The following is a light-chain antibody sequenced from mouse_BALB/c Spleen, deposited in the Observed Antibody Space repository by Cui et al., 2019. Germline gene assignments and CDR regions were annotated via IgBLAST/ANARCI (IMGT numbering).Light chain of an antibody. CDR3: QQYSKLWT. CDR2: DTS. J-gene: IGKJ1*01. V-gene: IGKV10-95*01. CDR1: EDLSSL. Sequence: DIQMLPTTSSLSASLGDRVTIRCRVREDLSSLLSWYQQKPDGTVKLLYYDTSGVHAGVPSRFSGSGSGADYSLTSSNMEPEDIATYYCQQYSKLWTFGGGPKLEIK.